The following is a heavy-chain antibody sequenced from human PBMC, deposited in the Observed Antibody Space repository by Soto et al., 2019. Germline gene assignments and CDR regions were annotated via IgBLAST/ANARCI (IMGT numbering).Heavy chain of an antibody. Sequence: PVKVSCQASGDTLSTYTITWVRQAPGQRLEGMGGIIPRSATSNYAQKFQGRITITADESTSTAYMELSSLRSEDTAVYYCAREGLVLVPTTVNSDYYYYAMDVWGQGTTVTVSS. CDR3: AREGLVLVPTTVNSDYYYYAMDV. V-gene: IGHV1-69*13. J-gene: IGHJ6*02. D-gene: IGHD2-2*01. CDR2: IIPRSATS. CDR1: GDTLSTYT.